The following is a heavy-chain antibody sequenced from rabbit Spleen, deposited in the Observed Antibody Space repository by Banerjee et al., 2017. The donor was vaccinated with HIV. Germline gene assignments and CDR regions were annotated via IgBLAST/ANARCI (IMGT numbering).Heavy chain of an antibody. Sequence: QEQLVESGGGLVQPEGSLTLTCTASGFSLNDNDMCWVRQAPGKGLEWIACIYGGSSGTTYYASWAKGRFTISRTSSTTVTLQMTSLTVADTATYFCTRTPSTSGSSYINLWGQGTLVTVS. CDR3: TRTPSTSGSSYINL. J-gene: IGHJ3*01. CDR1: GFSLNDND. CDR2: IYGGSSGTT. V-gene: IGHV1S45*01. D-gene: IGHD1-1*01.